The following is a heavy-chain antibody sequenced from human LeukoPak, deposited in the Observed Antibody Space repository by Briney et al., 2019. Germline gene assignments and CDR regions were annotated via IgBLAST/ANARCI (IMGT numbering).Heavy chain of an antibody. CDR3: ARGSSTGTLSLWFDP. CDR1: GFTFSSYA. J-gene: IGHJ5*02. V-gene: IGHV3-30*04. CDR2: ISYDGSNK. Sequence: GGSLRLSCAASGFTFSSYAMHWVRQAPGKGLEWVAVISYDGSNKYYAVSVKGRFTISRDNSKNTLYLQMNSLRAEDTAVYYCARGSSTGTLSLWFDPWGQGTLVTVSS. D-gene: IGHD1-14*01.